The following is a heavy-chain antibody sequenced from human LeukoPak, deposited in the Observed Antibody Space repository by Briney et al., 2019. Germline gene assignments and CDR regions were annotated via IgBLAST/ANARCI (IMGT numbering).Heavy chain of an antibody. CDR2: ISISSNYI. CDR1: GFTFSDSA. CDR3: AKDRGIISDY. V-gene: IGHV3-21*04. D-gene: IGHD3-10*01. J-gene: IGHJ4*02. Sequence: PGGSLRLSCAASGFTFSDSAMHWVRQAPGKGLEWVSSISISSNYIYYTDSVKGRFTISRDNAKKSLYLQMNSLRVEDTAVYYCAKDRGIISDYWGQGTLVTVSS.